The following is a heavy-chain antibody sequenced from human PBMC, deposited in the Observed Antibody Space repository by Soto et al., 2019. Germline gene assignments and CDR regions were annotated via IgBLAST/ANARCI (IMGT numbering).Heavy chain of an antibody. V-gene: IGHV4-59*01. CDR1: GGSISSYY. CDR2: IYYSGST. Sequence: SETLSLTCTVSGGSISSYYWSWIRQPPGKGLEWIGYIYYSGSTNYNPSLKSRVTISVDTSKNQFSLKLSSVTAADTAVYYCARDRGYSGYDYFDYWGQGTLVTVSS. J-gene: IGHJ4*02. CDR3: ARDRGYSGYDYFDY. D-gene: IGHD5-12*01.